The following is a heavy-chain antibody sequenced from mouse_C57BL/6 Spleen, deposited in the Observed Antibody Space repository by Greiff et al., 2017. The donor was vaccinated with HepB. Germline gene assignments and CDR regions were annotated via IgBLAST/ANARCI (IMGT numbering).Heavy chain of an antibody. J-gene: IGHJ1*03. CDR3: ARRGGLRPYWYFDV. V-gene: IGHV1-50*01. CDR2: IDPSDSYT. Sequence: VQLQQPGAELVKPGASVKLSCKASGYTFTSYWMQWVKQRPGQGLEWIGEIDPSDSYTNYNQKFKGKATLTVDTSSSTAYMQLSSLTSEDSAVYYCARRGGLRPYWYFDVWGTGTTVTVSS. CDR1: GYTFTSYW. D-gene: IGHD2-4*01.